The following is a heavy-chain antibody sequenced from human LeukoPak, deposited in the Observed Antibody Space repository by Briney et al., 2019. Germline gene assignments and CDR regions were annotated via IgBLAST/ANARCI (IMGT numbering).Heavy chain of an antibody. CDR1: GFTFSSYA. Sequence: GGSLRLSCAASGFTFSSYAMHWVRQAPGKGLEWVAVISYDGSNKYYADSVKGRFTISRDNSKNTLYLQMNSLRAEDTAVYYCAKSRVVITFLDYWGQGTLVTVSS. D-gene: IGHD3-22*01. J-gene: IGHJ4*02. CDR2: ISYDGSNK. CDR3: AKSRVVITFLDY. V-gene: IGHV3-30-3*02.